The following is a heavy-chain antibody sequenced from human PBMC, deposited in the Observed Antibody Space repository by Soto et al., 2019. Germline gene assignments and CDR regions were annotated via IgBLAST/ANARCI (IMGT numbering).Heavy chain of an antibody. J-gene: IGHJ6*02. CDR3: DFWSGYHYLLGPGNPGHRLLSDYYCYYDMDV. CDR2: LWATGPT. CDR1: GDHINFYA. Sequence: QVQLQESGPGLVKPSETLSLTCTVSGDHINFYAWTWIRQPAGQGPEWIGHLWATGPTNYNSSLRSRVSMSVDTPKSLLSLRLDTAVYWCPRLQGYDFWSGYHYLLGPGNPGHRLLSDYYCYYDMDVWGQGTTVTVSS. D-gene: IGHD3-3*01. V-gene: IGHV4-4*07.